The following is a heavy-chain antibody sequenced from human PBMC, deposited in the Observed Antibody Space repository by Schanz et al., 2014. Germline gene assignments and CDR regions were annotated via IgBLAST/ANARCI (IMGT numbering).Heavy chain of an antibody. V-gene: IGHV4-4*02. J-gene: IGHJ3*01. CDR3: TRSTLWSYDV. D-gene: IGHD2-21*01. CDR2: IFPSGTN. CDR1: GGSISSGVW. Sequence: QVQLQESGPGLVKPSGTLSLTCVVSGGSISSGVWWTWARQSPGKGLEGIGEIFPSGTNNYNPSLESRVTISVEKSKNQFSLILSSMTXADTAVYYCTRSTLWSYDVWGRGTMVIVSS.